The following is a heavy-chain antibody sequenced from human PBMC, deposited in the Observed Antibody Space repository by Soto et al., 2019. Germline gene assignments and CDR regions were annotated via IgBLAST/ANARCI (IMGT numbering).Heavy chain of an antibody. CDR2: INPNSGGT. D-gene: IGHD6-19*01. CDR3: ARKWLTVAGLGY. Sequence: QVQLVQSGAEVKKPGASVKVSCKASGYTFTDYYIHWVRQAPGQGLEWMGWINPNSGGTNYAQNFQGRVTMTRDTSISTSYMELSRLRSDDTAVYYCARKWLTVAGLGYWGQGTLVTVSA. CDR1: GYTFTDYY. V-gene: IGHV1-2*02. J-gene: IGHJ4*02.